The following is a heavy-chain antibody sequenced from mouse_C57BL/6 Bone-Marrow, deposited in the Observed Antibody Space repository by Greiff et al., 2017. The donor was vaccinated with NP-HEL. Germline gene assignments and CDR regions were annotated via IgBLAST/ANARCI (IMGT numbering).Heavy chain of an antibody. CDR1: GFTFTDYY. CDR3: ARYSPYSDWYFDV. CDR2: IRNKANGYTT. Sequence: EVKLMESGGGLVQPGGSLSLSCAASGFTFTDYYMSWVRQPPGKALEWLGFIRNKANGYTTEYSASVKGRFTISRDNSQSILYLQMNALRAEDSATYYCARYSPYSDWYFDVWGTGTTVTVSS. J-gene: IGHJ1*03. D-gene: IGHD1-1*01. V-gene: IGHV7-3*01.